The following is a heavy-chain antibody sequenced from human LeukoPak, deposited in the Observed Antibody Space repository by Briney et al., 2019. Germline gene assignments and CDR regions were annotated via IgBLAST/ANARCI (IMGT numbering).Heavy chain of an antibody. Sequence: PSETLSLTCVVYGGSFSGYYWSWIRQPPGKGLEWIGEINHSESTNYSPSLKSRVTISLDTSKHQFSLKLSSVTAADTAVYYCARGYNWNDGNWFDPWGQGTLVTVSS. V-gene: IGHV4-34*01. D-gene: IGHD1-1*01. J-gene: IGHJ5*02. CDR1: GGSFSGYY. CDR3: ARGYNWNDGNWFDP. CDR2: INHSEST.